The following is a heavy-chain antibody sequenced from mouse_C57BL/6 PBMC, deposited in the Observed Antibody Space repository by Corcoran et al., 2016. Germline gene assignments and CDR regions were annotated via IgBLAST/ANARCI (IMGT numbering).Heavy chain of an antibody. CDR1: GYSFTSYY. CDR2: IYPGSGNT. Sequence: QVKLQQSGPELVKPGASVKISCKASGYSFTSYYIHWVKQRPGQGLEWIGWIYPGSGNTKYNEKFKGKATLTADTSSSTAYMQLSSLTSEDSAVYYCARAIYYWDCDVWGTGTTVTVSS. CDR3: ARAIYYWDCDV. V-gene: IGHV1-66*01. J-gene: IGHJ1*03.